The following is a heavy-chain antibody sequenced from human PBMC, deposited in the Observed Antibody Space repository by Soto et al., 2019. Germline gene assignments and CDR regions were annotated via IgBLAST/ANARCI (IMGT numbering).Heavy chain of an antibody. CDR3: ATPLLWFGELSHFNY. CDR2: IYYTGST. J-gene: IGHJ4*02. Sequence: QVQLQESGPGLVKPSQTLSLTCTVSGGSISSCGYYWNWIRQHPGKGLEWIGYIYYTGSTYYNPSLKSRATISVDTSKNQFSLKLSSVTAADTAVYYCATPLLWFGELSHFNYWGQGTLVTVSS. D-gene: IGHD3-10*01. V-gene: IGHV4-31*03. CDR1: GGSISSCGYY.